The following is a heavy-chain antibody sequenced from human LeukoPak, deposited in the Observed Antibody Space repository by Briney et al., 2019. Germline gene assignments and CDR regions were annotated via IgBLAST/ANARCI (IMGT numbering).Heavy chain of an antibody. D-gene: IGHD1-26*01. CDR1: VGSFIGYH. J-gene: IGHJ4*02. V-gene: IGHV4-34*01. Sequence: SEPLSLTCAVYVGSFIGYHWSWIRQPPGKGLEWIGEIKHFGSTNYNPSLKTRVTISIDTSKNQYSLKLSSVTPADTAVYYCARIRSRKWGFDYWGQGTLVTVS. CDR3: ARIRSRKWGFDY. CDR2: IKHFGST.